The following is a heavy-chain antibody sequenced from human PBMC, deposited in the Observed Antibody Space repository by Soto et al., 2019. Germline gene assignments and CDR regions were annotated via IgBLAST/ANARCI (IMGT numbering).Heavy chain of an antibody. Sequence: SEPLSLTCTVSGGSIRSGGYYWSWVRQNPRRGLEWIGNIYYSGNTYYNPSLKSRLTISVDTSKNQFSLNLSSVTAADTAVYYCARDRLMATAGTARHYFGLDVWGQGTTVTVSS. CDR3: ARDRLMATAGTARHYFGLDV. CDR2: IYYSGNT. CDR1: GGSIRSGGYY. D-gene: IGHD5-18*01. V-gene: IGHV4-31*03. J-gene: IGHJ6*02.